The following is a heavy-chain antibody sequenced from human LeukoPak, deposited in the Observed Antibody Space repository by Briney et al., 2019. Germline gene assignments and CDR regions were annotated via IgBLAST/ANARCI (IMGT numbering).Heavy chain of an antibody. CDR1: GGSFTDYY. CDR3: AGGVKQSGWYLDS. J-gene: IGHJ4*02. CDR2: ISHIGNA. D-gene: IGHD6-19*01. V-gene: IGHV4-34*01. Sequence: SETLSLTCDVHGGSFTDYYWTWIRQPPGRGLEWIGEISHIGNAIYNPSLTSRVTISIDTYHNQFSLRLTSATAADTALYFCAGGVKQSGWYLDSWGQGTLVTVSS.